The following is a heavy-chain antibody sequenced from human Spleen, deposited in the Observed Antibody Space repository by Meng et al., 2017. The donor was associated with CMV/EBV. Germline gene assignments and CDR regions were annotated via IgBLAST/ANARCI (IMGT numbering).Heavy chain of an antibody. Sequence: SETLSLTCTVSGDSISTSNYYWGWIRQPPGKGLEWIGNIHYGGSASYNPSLKSRFTISVDTSKNQFSLRLRSVTDADTAVYYCARVGVVLVAVDYWGRGTLVTVSS. CDR3: ARVGVVLVAVDY. J-gene: IGHJ4*02. CDR2: IHYGGSA. V-gene: IGHV4-39*01. CDR1: GDSISTSNYY. D-gene: IGHD3-3*01.